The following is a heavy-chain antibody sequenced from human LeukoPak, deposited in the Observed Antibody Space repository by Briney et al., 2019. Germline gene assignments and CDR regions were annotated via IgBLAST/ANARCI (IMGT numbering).Heavy chain of an antibody. J-gene: IGHJ4*02. CDR1: GFTFNTYW. D-gene: IGHD3-10*01. Sequence: GGSLRLSCAASGFTFNTYWMHWVRQVPGKGLVWVSRINSDGSRTNYVDSAKGRFTISRDNTKNMLFLQMNSLGAEDSAVYYCARGNFYSGSGSSPLDYWGQGTLVTVSS. CDR2: INSDGSRT. CDR3: ARGNFYSGSGSSPLDY. V-gene: IGHV3-74*01.